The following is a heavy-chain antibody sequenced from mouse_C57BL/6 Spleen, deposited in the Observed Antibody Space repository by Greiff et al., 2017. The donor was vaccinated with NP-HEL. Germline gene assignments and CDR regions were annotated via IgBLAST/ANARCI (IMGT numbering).Heavy chain of an antibody. J-gene: IGHJ3*01. CDR2: ISNGGGST. CDR1: GFTFSDYY. CDR3: ARHAATGAWFAY. Sequence: EVMLVESGGGLVQPGGSLKLSCAASGFTFSDYYMYWVRQTPEKRLEWVAYISNGGGSTYYPDTVKGRFTFARDNAKNTLYLQMSRLKSEDTAMYDCARHAATGAWFAYWGQGTLVTVSA. V-gene: IGHV5-12*01. D-gene: IGHD1-1*02.